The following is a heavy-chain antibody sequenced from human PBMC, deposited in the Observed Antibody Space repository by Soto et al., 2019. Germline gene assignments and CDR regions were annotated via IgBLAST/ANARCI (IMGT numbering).Heavy chain of an antibody. CDR3: ARARRRAAAGTGSSADY. D-gene: IGHD6-13*01. J-gene: IGHJ4*02. V-gene: IGHV4-34*01. CDR2: INHSGST. Sequence: QVQLQQWGAGLLKPSETLSLTCAVYGGSFSGYYWSWIRQPPGKGLEWIGEINHSGSTNYNPSLTPRVTISVDTSKHQFSLKLSSVTAADTAVYYCARARRRAAAGTGSSADYWGQGTLVTVSS. CDR1: GGSFSGYY.